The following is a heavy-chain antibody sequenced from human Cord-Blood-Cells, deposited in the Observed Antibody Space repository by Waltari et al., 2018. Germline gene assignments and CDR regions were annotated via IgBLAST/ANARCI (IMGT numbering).Heavy chain of an antibody. CDR3: ARDSDATEGYSGYDVLGWFDP. V-gene: IGHV4-38-2*02. CDR1: GYSISSGYY. CDR2: IYHSGGT. D-gene: IGHD5-12*01. J-gene: IGHJ5*02. Sequence: QVQLQESGPGLVKPSETLSLTCAVSGYSISSGYYWGWIRQPPGKGLEWIGSIYHSGGTYYNPSLKSRVTISVDTSKNQFSLKLSSVTAADTAVYCCARDSDATEGYSGYDVLGWFDPWGQGTLVTVSS.